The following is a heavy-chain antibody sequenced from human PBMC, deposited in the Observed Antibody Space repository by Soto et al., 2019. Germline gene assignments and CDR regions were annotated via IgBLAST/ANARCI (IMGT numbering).Heavy chain of an antibody. CDR2: ISYNGSNK. CDR3: AKESRSSSPFNWFDT. V-gene: IGHV3-30*18. CDR1: GFTFSSYG. Sequence: PGGSLRLSCAASGFTFSSYGMHWVRQAPGKGLEWVAGISYNGSNKYYADSVKGRFTISRDNSKNTLYLQMNSLRAEDTAVYYCAKESRSSSPFNWFDTWGQGTLVTVSS. J-gene: IGHJ5*02. D-gene: IGHD6-6*01.